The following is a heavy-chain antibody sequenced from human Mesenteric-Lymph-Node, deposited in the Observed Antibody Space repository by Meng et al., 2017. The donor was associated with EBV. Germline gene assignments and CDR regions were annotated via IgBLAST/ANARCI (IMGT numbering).Heavy chain of an antibody. CDR3: ANVPYSY. CDR1: GFPFNVYD. J-gene: IGHJ4*02. D-gene: IGHD5-12*01. CDR2: ISGSGLTT. Sequence: EVQLRESGGDLVQPGGSLRLSCAASGFPFNVYDMSWVRQAPGKGLEWVSGISGSGLTTYYADSVKGRFTMSRDNPGNTLYLQMNSLRVEDTAIYYCANVPYSYWGQGTLVTVSS. V-gene: IGHV3-23*01.